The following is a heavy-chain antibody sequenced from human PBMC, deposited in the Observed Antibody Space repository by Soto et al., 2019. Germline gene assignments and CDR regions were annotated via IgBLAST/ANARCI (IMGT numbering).Heavy chain of an antibody. D-gene: IGHD3-22*01. J-gene: IGHJ6*02. V-gene: IGHV3-30*18. CDR3: AKDLYYYDSSGFPPPVYYYYGMDV. CDR2: ISYDGSNK. CDR1: GFTFSSYG. Sequence: GGSLRLSCAASGFTFSSYGIHWVRQAPGKGLEWVAVISYDGSNKYYADSVKGRFTISRDNSKNTLYLQMNSLRAEDTAVYYCAKDLYYYDSSGFPPPVYYYYGMDVWGQGTTVTVSS.